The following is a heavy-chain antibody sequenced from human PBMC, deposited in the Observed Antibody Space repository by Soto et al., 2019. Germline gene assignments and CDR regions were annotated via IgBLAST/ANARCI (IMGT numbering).Heavy chain of an antibody. Sequence: GASVKVSSKASGFTFTSSAVQWVRQARGQSLEWIGWIVVGSGNTDYAQKFQERVTITRDMSTSTAHMELSSLRSEDTAVYYCAADKGYSYGYGTYWGQGTLVTVSS. CDR1: GFTFTSSA. D-gene: IGHD5-18*01. CDR3: AADKGYSYGYGTY. J-gene: IGHJ4*02. V-gene: IGHV1-58*01. CDR2: IVVGSGNT.